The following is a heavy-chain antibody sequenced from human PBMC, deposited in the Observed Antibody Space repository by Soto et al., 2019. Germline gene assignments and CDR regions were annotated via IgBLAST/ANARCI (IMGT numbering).Heavy chain of an antibody. CDR3: ARVSVQGIDY. J-gene: IGHJ4*02. V-gene: IGHV4-59*12. CDR2: IYYSGST. Sequence: SETLSLTCTVSGGSISSYYWSWIRQPPGKGLEWIGYIYYSGSTNYNPSLKSRVTISVDTSKNQFSLKLSSVTAADTAVYYCARVSVQGIDYWGQGTLVTVSS. CDR1: GGSISSYY.